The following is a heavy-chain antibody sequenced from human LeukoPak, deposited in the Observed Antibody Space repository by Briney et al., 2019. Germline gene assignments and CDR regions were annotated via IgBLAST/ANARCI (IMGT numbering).Heavy chain of an antibody. CDR2: ISWNSGSI. CDR3: ARDLNLGTSDSY. Sequence: PGGSLRLSCAASGFTFDDYAMHWVRQAPGKGLEWVSGISWNSGSIGYADSVKGRFTISRDNSKDTLSLEMNNLRPEDTAVYYCARDLNLGTSDSYWGQGTLVTVSS. CDR1: GFTFDDYA. D-gene: IGHD3/OR15-3a*01. J-gene: IGHJ4*02. V-gene: IGHV3-9*01.